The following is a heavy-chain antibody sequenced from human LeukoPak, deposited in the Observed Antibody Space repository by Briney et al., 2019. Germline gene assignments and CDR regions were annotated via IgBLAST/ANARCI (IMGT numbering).Heavy chain of an antibody. CDR3: ARAYEYGWFDP. D-gene: IGHD3-16*01. V-gene: IGHV1-2*02. J-gene: IGHJ5*02. CDR2: INPNSGGT. Sequence: ASVKVSCKASGYTFTGYYMHWVRQAPGQGLEWMGWINPNSGGTNYAQKFQGRVTMTRDTSINTGNMELNWLRSDDTAVYYCARAYEYGWFDPWGQGTLVTVSS. CDR1: GYTFTGYY.